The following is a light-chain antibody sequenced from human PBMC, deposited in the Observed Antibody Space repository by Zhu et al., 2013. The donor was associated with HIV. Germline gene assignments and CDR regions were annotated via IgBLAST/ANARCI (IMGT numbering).Light chain of an antibody. J-gene: IGKJ3*01. Sequence: IQLTQSPPSLSASVGDRVTITCQASQDINNYLNWYQQKPGKAPKLLIYDVSNLEAGVPSRFSGSGSGTDFTLTINDLQPEDVATYYCQKYDTAPFTFGPGTKVDIK. CDR3: QKYDTAPFT. CDR1: QDINNY. CDR2: DVS. V-gene: IGKV1-33*01.